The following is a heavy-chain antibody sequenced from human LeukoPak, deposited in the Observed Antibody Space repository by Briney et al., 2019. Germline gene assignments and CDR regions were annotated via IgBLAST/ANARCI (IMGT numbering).Heavy chain of an antibody. CDR2: IYSGGST. D-gene: IGHD2-8*01. CDR1: GFTVSSNY. V-gene: IGHV3-53*01. J-gene: IGHJ3*02. Sequence: GGSLRLSCAASGFTVSSNYMSWVRQAPGKGLEWVSVIYSGGSTYYADSVKGRFTISRDNSKNTLYLQMNSLRAEDTAVYYCARDRLPVSDAFDIWGQGTMVTVS. CDR3: ARDRLPVSDAFDI.